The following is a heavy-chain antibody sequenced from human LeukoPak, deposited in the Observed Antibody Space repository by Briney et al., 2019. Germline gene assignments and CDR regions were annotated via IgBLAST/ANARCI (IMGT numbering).Heavy chain of an antibody. D-gene: IGHD3-10*01. J-gene: IGHJ6*02. V-gene: IGHV3-64*01. CDR3: AKSRGYYGSGSPSAYGMDV. CDR1: GFTFSSYT. Sequence: GGSLRLSCAASGFTFSSYTMHWVRQAPGKGLEYVSAISSNGGSTYYANSVKGRFTISRDNSKNTLYLQMNSLRAEDTAVYYCAKSRGYYGSGSPSAYGMDVWGQGTTVTVSS. CDR2: ISSNGGST.